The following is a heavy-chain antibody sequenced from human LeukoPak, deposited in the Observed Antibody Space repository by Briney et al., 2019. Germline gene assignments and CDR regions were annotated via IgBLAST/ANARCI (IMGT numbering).Heavy chain of an antibody. CDR2: IIPMFGIA. D-gene: IGHD4-23*01. J-gene: IGHJ4*02. CDR3: ARDSNGRNSDPFDY. Sequence: SVKVSCKASVGTFSSYAITGVRQAPGRGVEGVGGIIPMFGIANYAQKFQGRVTTTADKSTSTAYMELSSLTFEDTAVYYCARDSNGRNSDPFDYWRQGTLVTVSS. CDR1: VGTFSSYA. V-gene: IGHV1-69*10.